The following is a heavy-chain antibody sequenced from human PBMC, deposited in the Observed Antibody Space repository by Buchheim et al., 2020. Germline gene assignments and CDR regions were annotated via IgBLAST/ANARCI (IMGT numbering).Heavy chain of an antibody. V-gene: IGHV1-8*01. D-gene: IGHD3-16*01. CDR1: GGAFSSFT. Sequence: QVQLVQSGPEVKPPGSSVRVSCKASGGAFSSFTISWVRQAPGQGLEWMGWMNPNSGNTGYAQKFQGRVTMTRNTSISTAYMELSSLRSEDTAVYYCARVRRFMITGFDPWGQGTL. CDR3: ARVRRFMITGFDP. CDR2: MNPNSGNT. J-gene: IGHJ5*02.